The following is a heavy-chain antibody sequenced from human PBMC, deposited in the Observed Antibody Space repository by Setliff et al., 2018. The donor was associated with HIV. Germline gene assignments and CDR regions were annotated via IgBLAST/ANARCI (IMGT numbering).Heavy chain of an antibody. Sequence: SETLSLTCTVSGGSASNSRYYWAWIRQPPGKGLEYIGSIHYNEKTYYNPSLKSRVTISIDTSKNQFSLKLSSVTGADTAVYYCARGGASSKYLDPWGQGTLVTVSS. J-gene: IGHJ5*02. CDR1: GGSASNSRYY. CDR3: ARGGASSKYLDP. V-gene: IGHV4-39*07. D-gene: IGHD2-15*01. CDR2: IHYNEKT.